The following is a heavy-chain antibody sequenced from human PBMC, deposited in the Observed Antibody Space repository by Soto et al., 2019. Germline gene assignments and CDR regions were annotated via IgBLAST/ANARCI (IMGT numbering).Heavy chain of an antibody. Sequence: TLSLTCSVSGASFTSAGYYCSWIRQLPGKGLEWIGYIQNSVSTIYSPSLKSRATISVDTSKNQFSLRRNSVTAADTAMYYCAMSRSGILDYWGQGTLVTVSS. J-gene: IGHJ4*02. CDR2: IQNSVST. D-gene: IGHD6-19*01. CDR3: AMSRSGILDY. CDR1: GASFTSAGYY. V-gene: IGHV4-31*03.